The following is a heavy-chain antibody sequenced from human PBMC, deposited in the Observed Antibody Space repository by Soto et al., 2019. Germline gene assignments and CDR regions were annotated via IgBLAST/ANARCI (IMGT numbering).Heavy chain of an antibody. V-gene: IGHV3-23*01. CDR3: AKKVNSGPGSQYFDY. Sequence: GRSLRLSCAASVFTFSSYSMSWVRQAPGEGLEWASGFRTGGDDGTTYYADSVKGRFTISRDNSKNTLFLQMNSLRAEDTAIYYCAKKVNSGPGSQYFDYWGQGTLVTVSS. CDR1: VFTFSSYS. CDR2: FRTGGDDGTT. D-gene: IGHD3-10*01. J-gene: IGHJ4*02.